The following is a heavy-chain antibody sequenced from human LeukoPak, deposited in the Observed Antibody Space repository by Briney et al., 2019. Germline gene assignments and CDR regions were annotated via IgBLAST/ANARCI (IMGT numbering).Heavy chain of an antibody. D-gene: IGHD1-26*01. Sequence: SETLSLTCTVSGGSISGSSYYWGWIRQPPGKGLEWIGSIYYSGSTYYNPSLKSRVTISVDTSKNQFSLKLSSVTAADTAVYYCARRGVGASYIDYWGQGTLVTVSS. CDR2: IYYSGST. J-gene: IGHJ4*02. CDR1: GGSISGSSYY. CDR3: ARRGVGASYIDY. V-gene: IGHV4-39*01.